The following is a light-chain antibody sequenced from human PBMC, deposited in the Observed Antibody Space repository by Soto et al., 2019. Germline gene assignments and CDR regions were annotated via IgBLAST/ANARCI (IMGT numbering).Light chain of an antibody. Sequence: QAVVTQPPSASGTPGQRVTISCSGSSSNIGSNYVDWYQQVPGTAPRLLISGNNQRPSGVPDRFSDSKSGTSASLAISGLRSEDEADYYCATWDDSLSGPVFGGGTKLTVL. J-gene: IGLJ2*01. CDR1: SSNIGSNY. CDR3: ATWDDSLSGPV. CDR2: GNN. V-gene: IGLV1-47*01.